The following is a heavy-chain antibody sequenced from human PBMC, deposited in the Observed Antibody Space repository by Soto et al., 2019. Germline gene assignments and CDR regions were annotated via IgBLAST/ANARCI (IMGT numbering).Heavy chain of an antibody. CDR1: GGSISSGGYY. Sequence: LSLTCTVSGGSISSGGYYWSWIRQHPGKGLEWIGYIYYSGSTYCNPSLKSRVTISVDTSKNQFSLKLSSVTAADTAVYYCARDLMATTYYYYYGMDVWGQGTTVT. CDR3: ARDLMATTYYYYYGMDV. CDR2: IYYSGST. V-gene: IGHV4-31*03. D-gene: IGHD5-12*01. J-gene: IGHJ6*02.